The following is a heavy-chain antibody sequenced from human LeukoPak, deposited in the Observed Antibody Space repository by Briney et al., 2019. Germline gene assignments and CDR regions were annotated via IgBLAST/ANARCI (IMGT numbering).Heavy chain of an antibody. CDR2: ICYSGST. Sequence: SETLSLTCTVSGGSVSSGLYYWIWLPPPPGQGLEGFVYICYSGSTNYNPSLRSRVTISLDTSKNQFSLKLSSVTAADTAVYYCARSLYCSTNRCYPSDCFDYWGQGTLVTVSS. CDR3: ARSLYCSTNRCYPSDCFDY. V-gene: IGHV4-61*01. D-gene: IGHD2-2*01. J-gene: IGHJ4*02. CDR1: GGSVSSGLYY.